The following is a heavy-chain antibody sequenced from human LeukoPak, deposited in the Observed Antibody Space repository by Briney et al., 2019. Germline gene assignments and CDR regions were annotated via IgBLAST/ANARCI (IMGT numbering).Heavy chain of an antibody. J-gene: IGHJ4*01. CDR1: GFTFRSYG. V-gene: IGHV3-23*01. Sequence: GGSLRLSCAASGFTFRSYGMHWVRQAPGKGLEWVSGLSGRGGSTNYAQSVKGRFTISRDNSRNTVYLHMDNLRAEDTAIYYCVKESYDYWGQGTLVTVSS. D-gene: IGHD3-3*01. CDR2: LSGRGGST. CDR3: VKESYDY.